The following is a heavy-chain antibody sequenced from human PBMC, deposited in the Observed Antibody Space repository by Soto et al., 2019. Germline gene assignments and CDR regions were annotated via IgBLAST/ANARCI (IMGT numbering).Heavy chain of an antibody. V-gene: IGHV3-30*02. CDR1: GFPFSSYG. D-gene: IGHD1-1*01. J-gene: IGHJ6*02. CDR3: AKVAERDLLIADAGMDV. CDR2: ICYGGSDR. Sequence: GGSLRLSCAASGFPFSSYGMNWVRQAPGKGLEWVAFICYGGSDRYYADSVKGRFTVSRDNSKNTLVLQMNSLRAEDTAVYYCAKVAERDLLIADAGMDVWGQGTKVTVSS.